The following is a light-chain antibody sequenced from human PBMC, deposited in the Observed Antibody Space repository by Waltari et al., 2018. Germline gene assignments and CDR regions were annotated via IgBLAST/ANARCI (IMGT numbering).Light chain of an antibody. CDR1: SRYVGCCKY. V-gene: IGLV2-14*03. CDR2: DVN. J-gene: IGLJ2*01. CDR3: SSCTSSSTLL. Sequence: QSALTQTASVSGSPGQSITISCPGTSRYVGCCKYVAWYQQNPGKAPKLIMYDVNKRPSGVSNRFSGSKSGNTASLTISGLQADDEADYYCSSCTSSSTLLFGGGTKLTV.